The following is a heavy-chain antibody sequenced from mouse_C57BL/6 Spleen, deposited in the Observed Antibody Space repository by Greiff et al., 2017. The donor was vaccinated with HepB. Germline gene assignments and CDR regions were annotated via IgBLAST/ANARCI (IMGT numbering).Heavy chain of an antibody. D-gene: IGHD1-1*01. CDR3: ARDYYGSSYGFAY. CDR1: GYSFTDYN. J-gene: IGHJ3*01. Sequence: EVHLVESGPELVKPGASVKISCKASGYSFTDYNMNWVKQSNGKSLEWIGVINPNYGTTSYNQKFKGKATLTVDQSSSTAYMQLNSLTSEDSAVYYCARDYYGSSYGFAYWGQGTLVTVSA. V-gene: IGHV1-39*01. CDR2: INPNYGTT.